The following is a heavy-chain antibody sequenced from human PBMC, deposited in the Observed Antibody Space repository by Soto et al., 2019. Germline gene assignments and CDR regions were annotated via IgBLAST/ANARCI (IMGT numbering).Heavy chain of an antibody. CDR1: GGSISSYY. D-gene: IGHD3-16*02. J-gene: IGHJ4*02. V-gene: IGHV4-59*01. CDR2: IYYSGST. CDR3: ARETDRLRLGELSLPLFDY. Sequence: SETLSLTCTVPGGSISSYYWSWIRQPPGEGLEWIGYIYYSGSTNYNPSLKSRVTISVDTSKNQFSLKLSSVTAADTAVYYCARETDRLRLGELSLPLFDYWGQGTLVTVSS.